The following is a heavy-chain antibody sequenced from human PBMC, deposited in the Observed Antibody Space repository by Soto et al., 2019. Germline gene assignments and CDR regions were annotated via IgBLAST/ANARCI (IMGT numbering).Heavy chain of an antibody. J-gene: IGHJ5*02. Sequence: TLSLTCTVSGGSISSSSYYWGWIRQPPGKGLEWIGSIYDSGSTYYNPSLKSRVTISVDTSKNQFSLKLSSVTAADTAVYYCARHPERIAEIGWFDPWGQGTLVTVSS. CDR3: ARHPERIAEIGWFDP. CDR2: IYDSGST. V-gene: IGHV4-39*01. D-gene: IGHD6-13*01. CDR1: GGSISSSSYY.